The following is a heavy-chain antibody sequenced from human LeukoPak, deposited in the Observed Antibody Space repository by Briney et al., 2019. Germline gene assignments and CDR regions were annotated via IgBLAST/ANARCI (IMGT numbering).Heavy chain of an antibody. CDR3: ARVRGGYCTNGVCRTSYYYYYYGMDV. V-gene: IGHV4-39*07. CDR1: GGSISSSSYY. CDR2: IYYSGST. D-gene: IGHD2-8*01. J-gene: IGHJ6*02. Sequence: PSETLSLTCTVSGGSISSSSYYWGWIRQPPGKGLEWIGSIYYSGSTYYNPSLKSRVTISVDTSKNQFSLKLSSVTAADTAVYYCARVRGGYCTNGVCRTSYYYYYYGMDVWGQGTTVTVSS.